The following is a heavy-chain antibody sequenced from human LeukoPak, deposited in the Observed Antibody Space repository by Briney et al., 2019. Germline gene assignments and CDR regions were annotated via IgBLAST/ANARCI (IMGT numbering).Heavy chain of an antibody. J-gene: IGHJ5*02. CDR2: ISWNSGSI. CDR1: GLTFVDYA. CDR3: AKGRDKYQLLSKNWFDP. D-gene: IGHD2-2*01. Sequence: GRSLSLSCAGSGLTFVDYAMHWVRQAGGKGLEWVSGISWNSGSIGYVDSVKGRFTISRDNAKNSLYLQMNSLRAEDTALYYCAKGRDKYQLLSKNWFDPWGQGTLVTVSS. V-gene: IGHV3-9*01.